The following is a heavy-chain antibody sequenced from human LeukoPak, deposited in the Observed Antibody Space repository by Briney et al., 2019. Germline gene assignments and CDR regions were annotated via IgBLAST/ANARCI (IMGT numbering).Heavy chain of an antibody. Sequence: GGSLRLSCAASGFTFSSYWMSWVRQAPGKGLEWVANIKQDGSEKYYVDSVKGRFTISRDNAKNSLYLQMNSLRAEDTAVYYCARGLYGDYSWYYYDSSGYAPLGYWGQGTLVTVSS. V-gene: IGHV3-7*01. D-gene: IGHD3-22*01. CDR2: IKQDGSEK. J-gene: IGHJ4*02. CDR3: ARGLYGDYSWYYYDSSGYAPLGY. CDR1: GFTFSSYW.